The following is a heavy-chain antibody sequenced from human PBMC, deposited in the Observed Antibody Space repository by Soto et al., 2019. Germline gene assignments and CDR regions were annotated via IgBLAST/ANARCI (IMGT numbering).Heavy chain of an antibody. CDR3: AKLPIGYCNGGNCYRYFDY. V-gene: IGHV3-23*01. Sequence: EVQLLDSGGGLAQPGGSLRLSCAASGFTFSNYAMTWVRQAPGKGLEWVSIITGNGGSTYYADSVKGRFTISRDNSQNTLYLKMNSLRVEDTAVYYCAKLPIGYCNGGNCYRYFDYWGQGTLVTVSS. J-gene: IGHJ4*02. CDR1: GFTFSNYA. CDR2: ITGNGGST. D-gene: IGHD2-15*01.